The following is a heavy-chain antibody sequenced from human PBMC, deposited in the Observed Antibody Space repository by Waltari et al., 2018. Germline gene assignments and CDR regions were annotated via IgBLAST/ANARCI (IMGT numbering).Heavy chain of an antibody. D-gene: IGHD3-22*01. CDR3: ARVSVVDSTDY. CDR2: ISSSGSTI. Sequence: EVQLVESGGGLVQHGGSLRLPCAASGFTFRSYEMTWVRQAPGKGLEWVSYISSSGSTIYYADSVKGRFTISRDNAKNSLYLQMNSLRAEDTAVYYCARVSVVDSTDYWGQGTLVTVSS. CDR1: GFTFRSYE. J-gene: IGHJ4*02. V-gene: IGHV3-48*03.